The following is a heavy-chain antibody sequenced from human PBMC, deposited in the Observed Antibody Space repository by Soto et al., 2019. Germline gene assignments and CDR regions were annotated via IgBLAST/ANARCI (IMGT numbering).Heavy chain of an antibody. D-gene: IGHD2-2*03. CDR1: GFTFSSYG. CDR3: AKDGYCISTSCYADYYYGMDV. V-gene: IGHV3-30*18. Sequence: QVQLVESGGGVVQPGRSLRLSCAASGFTFSSYGMHWVRQAPGKGLEWVAVISYDGSNKYYADSVKGRFTISRDNSKNTRYLQMNSLRAEDTAVYYCAKDGYCISTSCYADYYYGMDVWGQGTTVTVSS. CDR2: ISYDGSNK. J-gene: IGHJ6*02.